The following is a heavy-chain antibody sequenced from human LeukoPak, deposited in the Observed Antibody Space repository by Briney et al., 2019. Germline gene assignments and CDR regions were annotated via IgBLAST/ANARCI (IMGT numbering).Heavy chain of an antibody. V-gene: IGHV4-34*01. CDR3: ARLSLKRRFGELIRYFDL. CDR1: GGAFSGYY. D-gene: IGHD3-10*01. J-gene: IGHJ2*01. Sequence: SQTLSLTCAVFGGAFSGYYWSWIRQPPGTGLGWVGGNNHSGSTNYSPFLKSRVTISVDTSKNQFSLKLSSVTAADTAVYYCARLSLKRRFGELIRYFDLWGRGTLVTVSS. CDR2: NNHSGST.